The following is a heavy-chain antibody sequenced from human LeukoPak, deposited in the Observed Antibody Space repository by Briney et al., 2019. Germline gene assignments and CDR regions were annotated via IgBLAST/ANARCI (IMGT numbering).Heavy chain of an antibody. CDR1: GYTFSSYG. J-gene: IGHJ5*02. Sequence: AAPVKVSCKASGYTFSSYGISWVRQAPGQGLEWMGWISAYNGNTNYEQKFQGRVTMTTDTSTSTAYMELRSLRSDDTAVYYCARGLLVATIQLGWFDPWGQGTLVTVSS. V-gene: IGHV1-18*01. D-gene: IGHD5-12*01. CDR2: ISAYNGNT. CDR3: ARGLLVATIQLGWFDP.